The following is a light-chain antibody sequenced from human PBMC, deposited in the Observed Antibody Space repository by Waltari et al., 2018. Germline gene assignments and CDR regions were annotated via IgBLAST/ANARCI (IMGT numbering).Light chain of an antibody. CDR3: QQSYSSAPIT. J-gene: IGKJ4*01. CDR2: ATS. V-gene: IGKV1-39*01. CDR1: QRISDY. Sequence: DIHMTQSPSSLSASVGARVTITCRASQRISDYLNWYQQKPGKVPKLLISATSTLQSGAPSRFRGSGSETDFTLTITSLQPEDVATYYCQQSYSSAPITFGSGTKVEIK.